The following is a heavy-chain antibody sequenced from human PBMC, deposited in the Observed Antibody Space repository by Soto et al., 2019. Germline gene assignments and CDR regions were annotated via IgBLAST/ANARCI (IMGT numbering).Heavy chain of an antibody. CDR2: VYHTGST. V-gene: IGHV4-59*01. CDR1: GASITTYY. Sequence: SETVSLTCDVSGASITTYYWTWIRQAPGKGLEWIGNVYHTGSTDYNSSLKSRVTISVDTSKNQFSLNMNSVTAADTAVYYCARRLFGSGWTLDSWGQGALVTVSS. D-gene: IGHD6-19*01. CDR3: ARRLFGSGWTLDS. J-gene: IGHJ4*02.